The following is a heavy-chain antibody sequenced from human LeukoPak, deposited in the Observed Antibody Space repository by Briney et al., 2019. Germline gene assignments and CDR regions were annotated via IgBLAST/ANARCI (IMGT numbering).Heavy chain of an antibody. J-gene: IGHJ6*02. V-gene: IGHV1-2*02. D-gene: IGHD6-19*01. Sequence: GASVKVSCKASGYTFTGYYMHWVRQAPGQGLGWMGWINPNSGGTNYAQKFQGRVTMTRDTSISTVYMELSRLRSDDTAVYYCARDFGLAGTYYYGMDVWGQGTTVTVSS. CDR2: INPNSGGT. CDR3: ARDFGLAGTYYYGMDV. CDR1: GYTFTGYY.